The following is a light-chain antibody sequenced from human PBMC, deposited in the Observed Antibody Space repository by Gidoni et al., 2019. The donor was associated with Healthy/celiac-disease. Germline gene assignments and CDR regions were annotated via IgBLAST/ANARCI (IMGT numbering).Light chain of an antibody. J-gene: IGLJ1*01. CDR1: SSDVGGYNY. CDR3: SSYTSSSTFYV. CDR2: EVS. Sequence: QSALTQPASVSGSPGQSITIPCTGTSSDVGGYNYVSWYQQHPGKAPKLMIYEVSNRPSGVPDRFSGSKSGNTASLTISGLQAEDEADYYCSSYTSSSTFYVFGTGTKVTVL. V-gene: IGLV2-14*01.